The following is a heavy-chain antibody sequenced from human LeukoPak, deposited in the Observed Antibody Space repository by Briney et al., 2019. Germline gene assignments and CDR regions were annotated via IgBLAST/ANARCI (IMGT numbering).Heavy chain of an antibody. D-gene: IGHD6-6*01. Sequence: SGPTLVNPTQTLTLTCTFSRFSLSTSGVGVGWIRQPPDKALEWLALIYWNDDMRYSPSLKTRLTITKDTSKNQVVLTMTNMDPVDTATYYCARRHSTSSFDYWGQGTLVIVSS. CDR2: IYWNDDM. J-gene: IGHJ4*02. CDR1: RFSLSTSGVG. CDR3: ARRHSTSSFDY. V-gene: IGHV2-5*01.